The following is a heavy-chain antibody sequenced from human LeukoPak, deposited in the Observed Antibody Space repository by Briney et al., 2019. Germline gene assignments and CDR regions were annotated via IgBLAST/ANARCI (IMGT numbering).Heavy chain of an antibody. CDR1: GGTFSSYA. Sequence: SVKVSCKASGGTFSSYAISWVRQAPGQGLEWMGGIISMFGTANYAQKFQGRVTITADESTSTAYMELSSLRSEDTAVYYCARDHMANFDYWGQGTLVTVSS. V-gene: IGHV1-69*13. CDR2: IISMFGTA. D-gene: IGHD2-21*01. CDR3: ARDHMANFDY. J-gene: IGHJ4*02.